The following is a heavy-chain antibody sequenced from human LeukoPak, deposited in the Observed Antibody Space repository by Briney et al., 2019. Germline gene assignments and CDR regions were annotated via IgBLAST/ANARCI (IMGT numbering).Heavy chain of an antibody. D-gene: IGHD5-18*01. CDR3: ARGYNYGHDY. V-gene: IGHV1-2*06. J-gene: IGHJ4*02. Sequence: ASVKVSCKASGYTFSGYDMHWVRQAPGQGLEWMGRVISHSGGTNYAPRFQGRVTMTRDTSTSTAYMELSRLKSDDTAVYYCARGYNYGHDYWGQGTLVTVSS. CDR2: VISHSGGT. CDR1: GYTFSGYD.